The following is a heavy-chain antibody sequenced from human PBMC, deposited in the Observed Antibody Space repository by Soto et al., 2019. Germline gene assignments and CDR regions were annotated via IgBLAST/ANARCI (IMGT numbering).Heavy chain of an antibody. Sequence: GGSLRLSCAAAGFTFSSCSMNWVRQAPGKGLEWVSSISATSKFIYYADSVKGRFTVSRDNSKNSLYLQMDSLRVEDTALYYYESDCLNYISSFDIWGQGTMVTVSS. CDR1: GFTFSSCS. J-gene: IGHJ3*02. CDR2: ISATSKFI. D-gene: IGHD3-10*01. CDR3: ESDCLNYISSFDI. V-gene: IGHV3-21*01.